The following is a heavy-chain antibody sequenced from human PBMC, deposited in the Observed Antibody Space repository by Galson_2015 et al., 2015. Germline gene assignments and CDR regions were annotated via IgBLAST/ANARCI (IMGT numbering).Heavy chain of an antibody. CDR2: IYWDDDK. D-gene: IGHD5-18*01. CDR1: GFSLSTSGVG. J-gene: IGHJ5*02. CDR3: AHRKRGYSYGSNWFDP. V-gene: IGHV2-5*02. Sequence: PALVKPTQTLTLTRTFSGFSLSTSGVGVGWIRQPPGRALEWLALIYWDDDKRYSPSLKSRLTITKDTSKNQVVLTMTNMDPVDTATYYCAHRKRGYSYGSNWFDPWGQGTLVTVSS.